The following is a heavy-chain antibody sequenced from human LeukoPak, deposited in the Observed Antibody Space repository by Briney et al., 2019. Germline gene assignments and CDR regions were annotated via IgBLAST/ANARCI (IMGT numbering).Heavy chain of an antibody. V-gene: IGHV3-11*01. CDR1: GFTFTDYH. CDR2: IRSSGSTI. D-gene: IGHD2-2*01. Sequence: PGGSLRLSCAASGFTFTDYHMSWIRQARGKGLEWVSYIRSSGSTIYYADSVKGRFTISRDNAKNSLYLQMNSLRAEDTAVYYCARVMVVPASSYYYMDVWGKGTTVTVSS. J-gene: IGHJ6*03. CDR3: ARVMVVPASSYYYMDV.